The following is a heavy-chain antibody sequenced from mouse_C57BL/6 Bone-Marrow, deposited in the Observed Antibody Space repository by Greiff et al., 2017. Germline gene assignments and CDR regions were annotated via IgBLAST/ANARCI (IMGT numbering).Heavy chain of an antibody. CDR2: ISSGGSTI. J-gene: IGHJ4*01. Sequence: EVKLVAPGGGLVKPGGSLKLSCAASGFTFSDYGMHWVRQAPEKGLEWVAYISSGGSTIYYADTVKGRFTISRDNAKNTLFLQMTSLRSEDTAMYYCASAYAMDYWGQGTSVTVPS. CDR3: ASAYAMDY. V-gene: IGHV5-17*01. CDR1: GFTFSDYG.